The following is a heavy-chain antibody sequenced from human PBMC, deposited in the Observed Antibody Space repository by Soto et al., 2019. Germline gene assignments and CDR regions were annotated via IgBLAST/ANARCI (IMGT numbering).Heavy chain of an antibody. Sequence: QVQLVESGGGVVQPGRSLRLSCAASGFTFSSFAMHWVRQAPGKGLEWLAVISSDVVNYYYAESVKGRFIISRDNSKNTLYLQTNSLRNEDTAVYYCARGGAWTPEGLGYWGQGTLVTVSS. CDR2: ISSDVVNY. J-gene: IGHJ4*02. D-gene: IGHD2-15*01. V-gene: IGHV3-30-3*01. CDR3: ARGGAWTPEGLGY. CDR1: GFTFSSFA.